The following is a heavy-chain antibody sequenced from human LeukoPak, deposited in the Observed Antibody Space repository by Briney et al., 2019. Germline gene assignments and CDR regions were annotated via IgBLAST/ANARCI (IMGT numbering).Heavy chain of an antibody. Sequence: ASVKVSCKASGYTFTDYFLHWVRQAPGQGLEWMGWIGPDSGATNYAQKFRGKVTMTRDTSINTAYMEVSSPSSDDTAVYYCARDIRPRVESFDYWGQGTLVTVSS. V-gene: IGHV1-2*02. CDR3: ARDIRPRVESFDY. CDR1: GYTFTDYF. J-gene: IGHJ4*02. D-gene: IGHD3-3*01. CDR2: IGPDSGAT.